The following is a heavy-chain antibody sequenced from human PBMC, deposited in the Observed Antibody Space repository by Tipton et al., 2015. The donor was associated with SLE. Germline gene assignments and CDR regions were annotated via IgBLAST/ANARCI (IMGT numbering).Heavy chain of an antibody. Sequence: TLSLTCTVSGGSISSYYWSWIRQPPGKGLEWIGYIYYSGSTNYNPSLKSRVTISVGTSKNQFSLKLSSVTAADTAVYYCGTVAAPIDYWGQGTLVTVSS. D-gene: IGHD6-19*01. J-gene: IGHJ4*02. CDR2: IYYSGST. CDR3: GTVAAPIDY. CDR1: GGSISSYY. V-gene: IGHV4-59*08.